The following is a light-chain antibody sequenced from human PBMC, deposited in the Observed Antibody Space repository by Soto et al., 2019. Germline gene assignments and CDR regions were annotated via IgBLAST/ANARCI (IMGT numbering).Light chain of an antibody. CDR2: EVT. J-gene: IGLJ1*01. CDR1: SSDAGSHNL. CDR3: SSYTSSTTYV. V-gene: IGLV2-14*02. Sequence: SVLTQPASVSGSPGQSITISCAGTSSDAGSHNLVSWYQHHPGKAPKLLIYEVTDRPSGVSDRFSGSKSGNTASLTISGLRAEDEADYYCSSYTSSTTYVFGTGTKVTVL.